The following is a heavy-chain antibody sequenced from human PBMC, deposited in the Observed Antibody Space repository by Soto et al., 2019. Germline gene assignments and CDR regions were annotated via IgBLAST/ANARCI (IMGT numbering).Heavy chain of an antibody. D-gene: IGHD3-16*02. V-gene: IGHV3-33*01. Sequence: GVTFNNYGIHWVRQAPGKGLEWVAVIWYDGIQTRYADSVKGRFTLSRDNSNNTVYLQMSSLSAGDTAIYYCATVVIFHMTFVTWGQGTPVTVSS. CDR1: GVTFNNYG. J-gene: IGHJ5*02. CDR2: IWYDGIQT. CDR3: ATVVIFHMTFVT.